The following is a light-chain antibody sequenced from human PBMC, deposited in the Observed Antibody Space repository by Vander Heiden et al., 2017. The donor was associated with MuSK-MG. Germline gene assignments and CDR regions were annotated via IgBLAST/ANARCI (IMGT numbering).Light chain of an antibody. V-gene: IGLV1-40*01. CDR3: QSYDNGLSGVV. CDR1: SSNIGAGYD. J-gene: IGLJ2*01. CDR2: ANN. Sequence: QSALTQPPSVSGAPGQTLTISCIGSSSNIGAGYDVHWYQQLPGTAPKLLIDANNNRPSGVPDRFSGSKSGTSVSLAITGLQAEDEADYYCQSYDNGLSGVVFGGGTKLTVL.